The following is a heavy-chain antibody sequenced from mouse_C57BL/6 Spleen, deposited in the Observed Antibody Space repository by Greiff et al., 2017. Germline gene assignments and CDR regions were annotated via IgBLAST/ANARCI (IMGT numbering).Heavy chain of an antibody. CDR3: ARSPNTYWYFDV. CDR1: GYTFTSYW. J-gene: IGHJ1*03. CDR2: IDPSDSYT. Sequence: VQLQQPGAELVRPGTSVKLSCKASGYTFTSYWMHWVKPRPGQGLEWIGVIDPSDSYTNYNQKFKGKATLTVDTSSSTAYMQLSSLTSEDSAVYYCARSPNTYWYFDVWGTGTTVTVSS. V-gene: IGHV1-59*01.